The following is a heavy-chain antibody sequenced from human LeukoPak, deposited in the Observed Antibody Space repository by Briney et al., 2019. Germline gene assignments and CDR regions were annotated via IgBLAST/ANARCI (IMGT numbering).Heavy chain of an antibody. Sequence: QPGGSLRLSCAASGFTFDDYAMHWVRQAPGKGLEWVSGISWNSGSIGYADSVKGRFTISRDNAKNSLYLQMNSLRAEDTALYYCAKEIDCSGGSCYSRYAFDIWGQGTMVTVSS. CDR3: AKEIDCSGGSCYSRYAFDI. CDR1: GFTFDDYA. V-gene: IGHV3-9*01. CDR2: ISWNSGSI. J-gene: IGHJ3*02. D-gene: IGHD2-15*01.